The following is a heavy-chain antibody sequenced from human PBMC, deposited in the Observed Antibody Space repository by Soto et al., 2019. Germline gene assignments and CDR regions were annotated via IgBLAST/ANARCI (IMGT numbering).Heavy chain of an antibody. J-gene: IGHJ4*02. CDR2: INYSGSF. Sequence: PSETLSLTCRVSGYFISSSHWWGWIRQPPGKGLEWIGHINYSGSFYHDPSLKSRVTMSLDTSKHQFSLRLSSVTAVDTAVYYCARALDTAMVCDYWGQGTLVT. CDR1: GYFISSSHW. V-gene: IGHV4-28*05. CDR3: ARALDTAMVCDY. D-gene: IGHD5-18*01.